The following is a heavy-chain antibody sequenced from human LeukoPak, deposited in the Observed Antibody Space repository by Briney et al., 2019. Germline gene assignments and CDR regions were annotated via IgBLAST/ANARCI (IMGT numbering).Heavy chain of an antibody. Sequence: SETLSLTCTVSGGSISSYYWSWIRQPPGKGLVLIGYIYYSGSTNYNPSLKSRVTISVDTSKNQFSLKLSSVTAADTAVYYCARSRRDGYNGAFDIWGQGTMVTVSS. D-gene: IGHD5-24*01. CDR2: IYYSGST. CDR3: ARSRRDGYNGAFDI. J-gene: IGHJ3*02. CDR1: GGSISSYY. V-gene: IGHV4-59*01.